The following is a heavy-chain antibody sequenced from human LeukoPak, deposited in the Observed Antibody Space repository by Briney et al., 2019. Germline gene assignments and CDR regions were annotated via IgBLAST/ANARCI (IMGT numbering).Heavy chain of an antibody. Sequence: PGGSLRLSCAGSGFTFRGSAMHWVRQASGKGLEWVAFIRYDGSNKYYADSVKGRFTISRDNSKNTLYLQMNSLRAEDTAVYYCAKGVRAVGVVFRFDPWGQGTLVTVSS. CDR2: IRYDGSNK. J-gene: IGHJ5*02. CDR1: GFTFRGSA. V-gene: IGHV3-30*02. D-gene: IGHD1-26*01. CDR3: AKGVRAVGVVFRFDP.